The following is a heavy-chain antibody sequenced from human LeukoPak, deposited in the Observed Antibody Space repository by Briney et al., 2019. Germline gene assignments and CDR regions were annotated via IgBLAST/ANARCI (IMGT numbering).Heavy chain of an antibody. V-gene: IGHV4-4*07. Sequence: PSETLSLTCTASRVSMSDYFWTWVRQPAGKGLEWIGRIHSSGRANTNPSLRSRLTMSVDTSKNQYSLRLRSVTAADTAIYYCARDDFYDGGGRNWFDLWGQGARVTVSS. D-gene: IGHD3-22*01. CDR1: RVSMSDYF. CDR2: IHSSGRA. J-gene: IGHJ5*02. CDR3: ARDDFYDGGGRNWFDL.